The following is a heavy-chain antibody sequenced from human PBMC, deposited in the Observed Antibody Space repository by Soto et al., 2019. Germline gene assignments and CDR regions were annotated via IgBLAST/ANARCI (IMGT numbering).Heavy chain of an antibody. Sequence: SVKVSCKASGGTFSSYAISWVRQAPGQGLEWMGGIIPIFGTANYAQKFQGRVTVTADESTSTAYMELSSLRSEDTAVYYCARGAHDYGDSPRYYGMDVWGQGTTVTVSS. J-gene: IGHJ6*02. V-gene: IGHV1-69*13. CDR2: IIPIFGTA. CDR3: ARGAHDYGDSPRYYGMDV. D-gene: IGHD4-17*01. CDR1: GGTFSSYA.